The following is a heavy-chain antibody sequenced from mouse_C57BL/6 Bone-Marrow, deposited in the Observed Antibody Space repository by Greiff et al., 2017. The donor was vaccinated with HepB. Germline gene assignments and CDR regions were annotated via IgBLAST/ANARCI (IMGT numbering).Heavy chain of an antibody. CDR2: INPNYGTT. Sequence: VHVKQSGPELVKPGASVKISCKASGYSFSDYNMNWVKQSNGKSLEWIGVINPNYGTTSYNQKFKGKATLTVDQSSSTAYMQLNSLTSEDSAVYYCARESYYYGTPWFAYWGQGTLVTVSA. V-gene: IGHV1-39*01. D-gene: IGHD1-1*01. CDR1: GYSFSDYN. J-gene: IGHJ3*01. CDR3: ARESYYYGTPWFAY.